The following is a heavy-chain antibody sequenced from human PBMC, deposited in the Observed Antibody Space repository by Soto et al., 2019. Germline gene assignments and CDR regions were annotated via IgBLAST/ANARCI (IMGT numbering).Heavy chain of an antibody. CDR2: ISGSGGST. Sequence: PGGSLRLSCAASGFTFSSYDMSWVRQSPGKGLEWVSAISGSGGSTYYADSVKGRFTISRDNSKNTLYLQMNSLRAEDTAVYYCAKEGRSSWDHNCFYPWSQGTLVTVSS. D-gene: IGHD6-13*01. J-gene: IGHJ5*02. CDR1: GFTFSSYD. CDR3: AKEGRSSWDHNCFYP. V-gene: IGHV3-23*01.